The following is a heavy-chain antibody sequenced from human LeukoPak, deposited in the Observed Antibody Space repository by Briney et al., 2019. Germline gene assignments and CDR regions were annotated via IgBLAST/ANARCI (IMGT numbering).Heavy chain of an antibody. CDR1: GYTFTGYY. J-gene: IGHJ4*02. CDR2: INPNSGGT. CDR3: AREQREYYYDSSGYSDFGY. V-gene: IGHV1-2*02. D-gene: IGHD3-22*01. Sequence: GASVKVSCKASGYTFTGYYMHWVRQAPGQGLEWMGWINPNSGGTNYAQKFQGRVTMTRDTSISTAYMELSRLRSDDTAVYYCAREQREYYYDSSGYSDFGYWGQGTLVTVSS.